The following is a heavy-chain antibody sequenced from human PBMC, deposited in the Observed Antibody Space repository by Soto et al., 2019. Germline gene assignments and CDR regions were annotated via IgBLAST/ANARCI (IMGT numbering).Heavy chain of an antibody. J-gene: IGHJ4*02. CDR3: ARHDYADLCHFDY. CDR1: GYSFTTYG. CDR2: ISAYNGNT. Sequence: QVQLVQFGGEVKKPGASVTVSCKVSGYSFTTYGITWVRQAPGQGLEWMGWISAYNGNTNYAQKLQGRVTMTIDTSTSTAYMELRSLRADDTAVYYCARHDYADLCHFDYWGQGTLVTVSS. V-gene: IGHV1-18*04. D-gene: IGHD4-17*01.